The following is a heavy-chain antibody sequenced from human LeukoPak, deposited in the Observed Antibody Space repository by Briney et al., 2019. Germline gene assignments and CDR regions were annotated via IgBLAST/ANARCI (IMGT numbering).Heavy chain of an antibody. V-gene: IGHV3-9*01. D-gene: IGHD3-10*01. J-gene: IGHJ4*02. CDR3: AKDMEYYGPGSYCIEY. CDR1: GFTFSSYT. Sequence: PGGCLRLSCAASGFTFSSYTMNWVRQAPGKGLEWVSGVSWNSGNIGYADSVKGRFTISRDNAKNSLYLQMNSLRAEDTALYYCAKDMEYYGPGSYCIEYWGQGTLVTVSS. CDR2: VSWNSGNI.